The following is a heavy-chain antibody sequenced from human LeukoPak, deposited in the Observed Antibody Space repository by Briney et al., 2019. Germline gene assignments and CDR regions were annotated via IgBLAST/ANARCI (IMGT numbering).Heavy chain of an antibody. D-gene: IGHD3-22*01. CDR2: ISGSGGST. CDR3: AKDTYYYDSSGCMDV. CDR1: GFTFSSYG. Sequence: GGSLRLSCAASGFTFSSYGMSWVRQAPGKGLEWVSAISGSGGSTYYADSVKGRFTISRDNSKNTLYLQMNSLRAEDTAVYYCAKDTYYYDSSGCMDVWGKGTTVTVSS. J-gene: IGHJ6*03. V-gene: IGHV3-23*01.